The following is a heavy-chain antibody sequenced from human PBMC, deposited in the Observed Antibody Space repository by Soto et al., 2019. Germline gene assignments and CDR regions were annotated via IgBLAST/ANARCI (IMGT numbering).Heavy chain of an antibody. Sequence: GGSLRLSCAASGFSFSTYSMHWVRQAPGKGLEWVSSIGRRSDIYYADSVKGRFTISRDNAKNSVSLQMNSLRDENTAVYYCAREETAWPLAYGLDVWGQGTTVTVSS. V-gene: IGHV3-21*01. D-gene: IGHD2-21*02. CDR1: GFSFSTYS. J-gene: IGHJ6*02. CDR3: AREETAWPLAYGLDV. CDR2: IGRRSDI.